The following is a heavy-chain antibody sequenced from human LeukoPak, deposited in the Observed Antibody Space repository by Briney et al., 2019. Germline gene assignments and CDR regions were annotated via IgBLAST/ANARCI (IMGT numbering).Heavy chain of an antibody. CDR3: ARVRFLEWLYDAFDI. D-gene: IGHD3-3*01. J-gene: IGHJ3*02. CDR1: GGSFSSYY. Sequence: SETPSLTCTVSGGSFSSYYWSWIRQPPGKGLEWIGYIYYSGSTNYNPSLKSRVTISVDTSKNQFSLKLSSVTAADTAVYYCARVRFLEWLYDAFDIWGQGKMVTVSS. V-gene: IGHV4-59*12. CDR2: IYYSGST.